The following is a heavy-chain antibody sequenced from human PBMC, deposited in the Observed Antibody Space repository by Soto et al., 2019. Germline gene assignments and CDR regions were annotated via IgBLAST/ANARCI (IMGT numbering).Heavy chain of an antibody. CDR2: ISSSSSYI. V-gene: IGHV3-21*01. Sequence: GGSLRLSCAASGFTFSSYSMNWVRQAPGKGLEWVSSISSSSSYIYYADSVKGRFTISRDNAKNSLYLQMNSLRAEDTAVYYCARDQKYGAGFDYRGQGTVVTVSS. J-gene: IGHJ4*02. D-gene: IGHD4-17*01. CDR1: GFTFSSYS. CDR3: ARDQKYGAGFDY.